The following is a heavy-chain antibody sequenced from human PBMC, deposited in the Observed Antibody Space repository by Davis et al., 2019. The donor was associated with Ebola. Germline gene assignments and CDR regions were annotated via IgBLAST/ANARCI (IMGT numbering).Heavy chain of an antibody. D-gene: IGHD3-9*01. Sequence: VKVSCTTSGGSFSSHPISWVRQAPRQGLEWMGGIIPIFDTPHYAQKFQGRITITADASTSTAYMELSSLRSEDTATYFCARDFDGGNYYFDYWGPGTPVTVSS. CDR2: IIPIFDTP. CDR1: GGSFSSHP. V-gene: IGHV1-69*13. J-gene: IGHJ4*02. CDR3: ARDFDGGNYYFDY.